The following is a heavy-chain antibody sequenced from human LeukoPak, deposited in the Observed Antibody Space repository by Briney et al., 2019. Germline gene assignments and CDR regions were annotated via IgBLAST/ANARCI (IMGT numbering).Heavy chain of an antibody. CDR3: ARGGRYCSSTSCYKRKDFDY. V-gene: IGHV4-34*01. D-gene: IGHD2-2*02. CDR2: INHSGST. Sequence: SETLSLACAVDGGSFSGYYWSWIRQPPGKGLEWIGEINHSGSTNYNPSLKSRVTISVDTSKNQFSLKLSSVTTADTAVYYCARGGRYCSSTSCYKRKDFDYWGQGTLVTVSS. CDR1: GGSFSGYY. J-gene: IGHJ4*02.